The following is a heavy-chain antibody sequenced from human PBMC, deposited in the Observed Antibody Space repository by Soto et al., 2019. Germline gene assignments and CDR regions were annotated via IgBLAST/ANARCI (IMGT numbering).Heavy chain of an antibody. CDR1: GXTFTAHY. CDR3: ARESPYCSGGSCYFDY. Sequence: GASVKVSCKASGXTFTAHYLHWVRQAPGQGLEWMGWINPNSGGTNYAQKFQGWVTMTRDTSISTAYMELNSLRVEDTAVYYCARESPYCSGGSCYFDYWGQGTLVTVSS. J-gene: IGHJ4*02. V-gene: IGHV1-2*04. D-gene: IGHD2-15*01. CDR2: INPNSGGT.